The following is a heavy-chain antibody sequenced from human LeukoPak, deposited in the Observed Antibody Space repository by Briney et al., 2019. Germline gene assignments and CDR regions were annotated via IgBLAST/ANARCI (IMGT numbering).Heavy chain of an antibody. D-gene: IGHD3-22*01. CDR2: MNPHSASV. CDR1: GYTFTSND. J-gene: IGHJ4*02. Sequence: ASVKVSCKASGYTFTSNDINWVRQATGQGLEWMGWMNPHSASVGYAQKFQGRVIMTWDTSISTAYMELSSLTSDDTAVYYCARDPSYYDSSGYYYVYFDYWGQGTLVTVSS. V-gene: IGHV1-8*01. CDR3: ARDPSYYDSSGYYYVYFDY.